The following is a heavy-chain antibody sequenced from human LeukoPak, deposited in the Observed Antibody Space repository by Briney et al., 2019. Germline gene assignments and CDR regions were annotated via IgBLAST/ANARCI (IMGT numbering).Heavy chain of an antibody. CDR2: IYYSGIT. Sequence: PSETLSLTCTVSAGSISSYYWNWIRQPPGKGLEWIGYIYYSGITNYNPSLKSRVTMSVDTSKNQFSLRLNSVTAADTAVYCARVGHPTQRRVLSAVTIPTAGAFDIGGQGTRVTVSS. CDR1: AGSISSYY. D-gene: IGHD4-17*01. V-gene: IGHV4-59*12. J-gene: IGHJ3*02. CDR3: ARVGHPTQRRVLSAVTIPTAGAFDI.